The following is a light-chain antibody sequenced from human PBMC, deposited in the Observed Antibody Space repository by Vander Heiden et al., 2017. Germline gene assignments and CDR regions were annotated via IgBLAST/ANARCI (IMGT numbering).Light chain of an antibody. V-gene: IGKV1-39*01. CDR2: GAS. CDR1: QGITSY. CDR3: QQSYTTPGWT. J-gene: IGKJ1*01. Sequence: DIQMTQSPPSLSASVGDRVTITCRASQGITSYLNWYQQKQGEAPKVLVYGASILQTGVPSRFSGSGSGTDFTLTISSLQPEDFATYYRQQSYTTPGWTFGQGTKVEIK.